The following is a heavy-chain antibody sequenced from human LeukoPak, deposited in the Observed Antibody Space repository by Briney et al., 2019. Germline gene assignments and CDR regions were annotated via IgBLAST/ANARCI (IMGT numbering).Heavy chain of an antibody. D-gene: IGHD6-6*01. CDR3: ARRGKPKPSSSSEYYFDY. V-gene: IGHV3-11*01. CDR2: ISSGGTTI. Sequence: PGGSLRLSCAASGFTFSDYYMSWIRQAPGKGLEWVSYISSGGTTIYYADSVKGRFTISRDNAKNPLYLQMNSLRAEDTAVYYCARRGKPKPSSSSEYYFDYWGQGTLVTVSS. J-gene: IGHJ4*02. CDR1: GFTFSDYY.